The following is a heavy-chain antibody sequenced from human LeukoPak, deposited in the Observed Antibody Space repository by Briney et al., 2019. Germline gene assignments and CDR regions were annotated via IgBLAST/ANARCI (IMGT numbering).Heavy chain of an antibody. V-gene: IGHV4-34*01. Sequence: PSETLSLTCAVYGGSFSGYHWSWIRQPPGKGLDWIGEINHSGSTNYNPSVKSRVTISVDTSKNQFSLKLSSVTAAGTAVYYCARGDVEATILQYYYMDVWGKGTTVTVSS. D-gene: IGHD5-12*01. CDR1: GGSFSGYH. J-gene: IGHJ6*03. CDR3: ARGDVEATILQYYYMDV. CDR2: INHSGST.